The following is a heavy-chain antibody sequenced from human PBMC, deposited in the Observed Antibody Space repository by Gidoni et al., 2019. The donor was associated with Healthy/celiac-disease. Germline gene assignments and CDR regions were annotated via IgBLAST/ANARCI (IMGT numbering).Heavy chain of an antibody. D-gene: IGHD3-9*01. V-gene: IGHV3-53*02. J-gene: IGHJ6*02. Sequence: EVQLVETGGGLIQPGGSLRLSCAASGLTVSSNYMSWVRQAPGKGLEWVSVIYSGGSTYYADSVKGRFTISRDNSKNTLYLQMNSLRAEDTAVYYCARDPPRYDNGMDVWGQGTTFTVSS. CDR1: GLTVSSNY. CDR3: ARDPPRYDNGMDV. CDR2: IYSGGST.